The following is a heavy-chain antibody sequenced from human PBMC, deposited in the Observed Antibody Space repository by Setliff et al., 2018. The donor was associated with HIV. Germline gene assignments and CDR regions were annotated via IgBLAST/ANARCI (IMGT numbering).Heavy chain of an antibody. D-gene: IGHD3-10*01. J-gene: IGHJ4*02. V-gene: IGHV4-39*07. CDR2: IYYSGST. CDR3: ARARGPEGYFDS. Sequence: SETLSLTCTVSGPSINIHYWGWIRQPPGKGLEWIGSIYYSGSTYYKSSLKSRLTISVDTSKNQFSLKMSSVTAADTAVYYCARARGPEGYFDSWGQGTLVTV. CDR1: GPSINIHY.